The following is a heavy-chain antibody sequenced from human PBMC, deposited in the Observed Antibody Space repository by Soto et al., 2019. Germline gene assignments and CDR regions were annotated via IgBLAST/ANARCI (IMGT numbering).Heavy chain of an antibody. J-gene: IGHJ4*02. CDR3: ARVIGGWYYVDY. CDR1: GYTLNSYA. D-gene: IGHD6-19*01. V-gene: IGHV1-3*01. CDR2: INAGNGNT. Sequence: ASVKVSCKASGYTLNSYAMHWVRQAPGQRLEWMGWINAGNGNTKYSQKFQGRVTITRDTSASTAYMELSSLRSEDTAVYYCARVIGGWYYVDYWGQGTLVTVSS.